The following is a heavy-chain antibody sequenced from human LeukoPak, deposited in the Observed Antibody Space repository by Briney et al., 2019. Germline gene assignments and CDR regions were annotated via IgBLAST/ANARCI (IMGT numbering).Heavy chain of an antibody. Sequence: SETLSLTCAVSGGSFSGHYWSWIRQSPGEGLEWIGEIDHSGNTNYNPSLKGRLTISVDTSKSQFSLKLSSVTAADTAVYYCARGPYFPFYYGMDVWGQGTTVTVSS. V-gene: IGHV4-34*01. CDR1: GGSFSGHY. CDR3: ARGPYFPFYYGMDV. CDR2: IDHSGNT. J-gene: IGHJ6*02. D-gene: IGHD2-21*01.